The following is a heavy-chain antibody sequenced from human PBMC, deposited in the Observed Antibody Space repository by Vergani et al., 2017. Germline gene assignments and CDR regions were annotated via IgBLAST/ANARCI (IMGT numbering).Heavy chain of an antibody. V-gene: IGHV3-48*03. D-gene: IGHD3-22*01. J-gene: IGHJ4*02. CDR3: ARMGTDSSGYFIDY. Sequence: EVQLLESGGGLVQPGGSLRLSCAASGFTFSSYEMNWVRQAPGKGLEWVSYISSSGSTIYYADSVKGRFTISRDNAKNSLYLQMNSLRAEDTAVYYCARMGTDSSGYFIDYWGQGTLVTVSS. CDR2: ISSSGSTI. CDR1: GFTFSSYE.